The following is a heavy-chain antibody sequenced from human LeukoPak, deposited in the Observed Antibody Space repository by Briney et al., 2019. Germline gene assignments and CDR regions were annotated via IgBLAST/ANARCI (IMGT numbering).Heavy chain of an antibody. J-gene: IGHJ4*02. CDR2: ISSTSIYI. Sequence: AGGSLRLSCAASGFTFNTYSMNWVRQAPGKGLEWVSSISSTSIYIYYADSVKGRFTIFRDNAKNLLYLQMNSLRAEDTALYYCARAPYYYYDSGSGTRVTGNPDYWGQGTLVTVSS. CDR3: ARAPYYYYDSGSGTRVTGNPDY. CDR1: GFTFNTYS. V-gene: IGHV3-21*01. D-gene: IGHD3-10*01.